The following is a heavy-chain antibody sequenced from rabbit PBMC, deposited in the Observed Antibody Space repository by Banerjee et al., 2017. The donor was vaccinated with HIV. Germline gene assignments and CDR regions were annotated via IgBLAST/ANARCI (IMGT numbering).Heavy chain of an antibody. V-gene: IGHV1S45*01. CDR3: ARGYAGSGNWDGFDP. J-gene: IGHJ2*01. CDR2: IYAGSSGTT. D-gene: IGHD8-1*01. Sequence: QEQLEESGGDLVKPEGSLTLTCAASGFSFSSSYWICWVRQAPGKGLEWIACIYAGSSGTTYYANWAKGRFTISKTSSTTVTLQMTSLTAADTATYFCARGYAGSGNWDGFDPWGQGTLVTVS. CDR1: GFSFSSSYW.